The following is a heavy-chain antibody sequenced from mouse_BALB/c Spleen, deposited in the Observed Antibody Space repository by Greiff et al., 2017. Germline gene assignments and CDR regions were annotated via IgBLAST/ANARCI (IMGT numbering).Heavy chain of an antibody. CDR2: IYPSDSYT. CDR1: GYTFTSYW. Sequence: QVQLQQPGAELVRPGASVKLSCKASGYTFTSYWINWVKQRPGQGLEWIGNIYPSDSYTNYNQKFKDKATLTVDKSSSTAYMQLSSPTSEDSAVYYCTRSRGNYEDLYAMDYWGQGTSVTVSS. J-gene: IGHJ4*01. V-gene: IGHV1-69*02. CDR3: TRSRGNYEDLYAMDY. D-gene: IGHD2-1*01.